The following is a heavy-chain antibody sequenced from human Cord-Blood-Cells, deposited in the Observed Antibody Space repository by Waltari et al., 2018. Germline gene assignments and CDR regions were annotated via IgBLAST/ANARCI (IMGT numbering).Heavy chain of an antibody. CDR2: IRWNSGSI. CDR1: GFTFDDYA. D-gene: IGHD3-10*01. J-gene: IGHJ4*02. CDR3: AKDPLYYYGSGSSYYFDY. V-gene: IGHV3-9*01. Sequence: EVQLVESGGGLVQPGRSLRLSCAASGFTFDDYAMHWVRQAPGKGLEWVSGIRWNSGSIGDADSGKGRFTISRDNAKNSLYLQMNSLRAEDTALYYCAKDPLYYYGSGSSYYFDYWGQGTLVTVSS.